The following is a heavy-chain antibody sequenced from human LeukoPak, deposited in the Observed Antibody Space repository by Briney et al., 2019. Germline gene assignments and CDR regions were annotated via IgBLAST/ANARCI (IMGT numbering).Heavy chain of an antibody. J-gene: IGHJ4*02. V-gene: IGHV1-2*02. CDR3: ARDNARGTMVRGAPGY. D-gene: IGHD3-10*01. Sequence: ASVKVSCKASGYTFTGYYMHWVRQAPGQGLEWMGWINPNSGGTNYAQKFQGRVTMTRDTSISTAYMELSRLRSDDTAVYYCARDNARGTMVRGAPGYWGQGTLVTVSS. CDR2: INPNSGGT. CDR1: GYTFTGYY.